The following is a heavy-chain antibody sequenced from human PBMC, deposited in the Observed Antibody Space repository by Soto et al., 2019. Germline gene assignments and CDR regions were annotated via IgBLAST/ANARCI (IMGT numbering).Heavy chain of an antibody. CDR3: ARDGPVVVPAAVNWFDP. V-gene: IGHV3-21*01. Sequence: GGSLRLSCAASGFTFSSYSMNWVRQAPGKGLEWVSSISSSSSYIYYADSVKGRFTISRDNAKNSLYLQMNSLRAEDTAVYYCARDGPVVVPAAVNWFDPWGQGTLVTVSS. CDR1: GFTFSSYS. CDR2: ISSSSSYI. D-gene: IGHD2-2*01. J-gene: IGHJ5*02.